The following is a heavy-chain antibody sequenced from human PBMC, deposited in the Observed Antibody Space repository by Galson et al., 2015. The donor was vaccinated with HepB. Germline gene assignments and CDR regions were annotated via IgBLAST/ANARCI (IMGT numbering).Heavy chain of an antibody. Sequence: SLRLSCAASGLTVSNEYMSWVRQAPGKGLEWVSVIYSGGSTYYGDSVKGRFTISRDKSKNTLYLHMNSLKAEDTAVYYCVGDVGGNPVGIDYWGQGTLVTVSS. D-gene: IGHD4-23*01. CDR1: GLTVSNEY. CDR2: IYSGGST. V-gene: IGHV3-53*01. CDR3: VGDVGGNPVGIDY. J-gene: IGHJ4*02.